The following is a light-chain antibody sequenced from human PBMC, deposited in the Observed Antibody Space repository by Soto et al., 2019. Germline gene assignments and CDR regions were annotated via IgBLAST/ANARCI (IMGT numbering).Light chain of an antibody. CDR1: QSVSSY. CDR2: DAS. J-gene: IGKJ4*01. V-gene: IGKV3-11*01. Sequence: EIVLTQSPATLSLSPGSRASLSCRASQSVSSYLAWYQQKPGQAPRLLIYDASTRATGIPARFSGSGSGTDFTLTITGLGPEDFAVYYCQQRSDWPSTFGGGTKVEIK. CDR3: QQRSDWPST.